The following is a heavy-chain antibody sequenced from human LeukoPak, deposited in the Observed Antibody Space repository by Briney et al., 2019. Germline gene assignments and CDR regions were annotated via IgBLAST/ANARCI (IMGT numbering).Heavy chain of an antibody. Sequence: SETLSLTCAVSGGSISSSNWWSWVRPPPGKGPEWIGGIYHSGSTNYNPSLKSRVTISVGKSKNQFSLKLSSVTAADTAVYYCARDQATSAYCGGDCYSGFDYWGQGTLVTVSS. D-gene: IGHD2-21*02. CDR3: ARDQATSAYCGGDCYSGFDY. CDR2: IYHSGST. J-gene: IGHJ4*02. V-gene: IGHV4-4*02. CDR1: GGSISSSNW.